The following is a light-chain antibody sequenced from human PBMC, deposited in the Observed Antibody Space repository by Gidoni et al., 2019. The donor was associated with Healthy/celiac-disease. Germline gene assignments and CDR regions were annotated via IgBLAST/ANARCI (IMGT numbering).Light chain of an antibody. V-gene: IGKV2-28*01. CDR2: LGS. CDR1: QSLLHSNGYNY. J-gene: IGKJ4*01. CDR3: MQALQTPT. Sequence: DIVMTQSPLSLPVTPGEPASIPCRSSQSLLHSNGYNYLDWYLQKPGQSPQLLIYLGSNRASGVPDRFSGSGSGTDFTLKTSRVEAEDVGVYYCMQALQTPTFGGGTKVEIK.